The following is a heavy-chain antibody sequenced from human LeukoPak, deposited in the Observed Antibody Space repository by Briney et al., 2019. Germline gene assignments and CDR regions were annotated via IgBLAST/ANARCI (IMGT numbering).Heavy chain of an antibody. Sequence: PSETLSLTCTVSGGSISSGGYYWSWLRQHPGKGLEWIGYIYYSGSTYYHPSLKSRVTISVDTSKNQFSLKLSSVTAADTAVYYCARVVGGGDIVVVPAALDPWGQGTLVTVSS. V-gene: IGHV4-31*03. D-gene: IGHD2-2*01. J-gene: IGHJ5*02. CDR2: IYYSGST. CDR3: ARVVGGGDIVVVPAALDP. CDR1: GGSISSGGYY.